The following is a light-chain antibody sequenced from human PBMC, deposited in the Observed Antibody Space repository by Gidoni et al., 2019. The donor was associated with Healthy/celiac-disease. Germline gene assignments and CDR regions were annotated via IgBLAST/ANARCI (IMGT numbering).Light chain of an antibody. J-gene: IGKJ1*01. Sequence: DLQMTQSPSPPSASVGDRVTITCRASQSISSWLAWYQQKPGKAPKLLIYKASSLESGVPSRFSGSGSGTEFTLTISSLQPDDFATYYCQQYNSYSTFGQGTKVEIK. CDR2: KAS. V-gene: IGKV1-5*03. CDR1: QSISSW. CDR3: QQYNSYST.